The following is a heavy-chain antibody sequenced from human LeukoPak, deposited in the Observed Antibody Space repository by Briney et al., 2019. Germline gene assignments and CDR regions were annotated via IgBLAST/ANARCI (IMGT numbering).Heavy chain of an antibody. Sequence: GGSLRLSCAASGFTFSSYAMSWVRRAPGKGLEWVSAISGSGGSTYYADSVKGRFTISRDNSKNTLYLQMNSLRAEDTAVYYCARDLYYYDSSGYYFDYWGQGTLVTVSS. J-gene: IGHJ4*02. V-gene: IGHV3-23*01. CDR3: ARDLYYYDSSGYYFDY. CDR2: ISGSGGST. CDR1: GFTFSSYA. D-gene: IGHD3-22*01.